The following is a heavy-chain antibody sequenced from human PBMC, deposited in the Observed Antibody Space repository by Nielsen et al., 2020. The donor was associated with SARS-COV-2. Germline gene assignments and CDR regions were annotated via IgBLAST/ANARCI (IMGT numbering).Heavy chain of an antibody. Sequence: GESLKISCAASGFTFSSYWMSWVRQAPGKGLEWVAVISYDGSNKYYADSVKGRFTISRDNSKNTLYLQMNSLRAEDTAVYYCAGELLLEFDIWGQGTMVTVSS. D-gene: IGHD2-15*01. CDR1: GFTFSSYW. CDR3: AGELLLEFDI. V-gene: IGHV3-30-3*01. J-gene: IGHJ3*02. CDR2: ISYDGSNK.